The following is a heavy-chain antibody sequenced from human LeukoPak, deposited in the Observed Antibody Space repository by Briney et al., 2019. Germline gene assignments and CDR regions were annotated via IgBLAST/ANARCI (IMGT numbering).Heavy chain of an antibody. Sequence: SETLSLTCTVSGYSISSGYYWGWIRQPPGKGLEWIGSIYHSGSTYYNPSLKSRVTISVDTSRNQFSLRLNSVTAADTAVYYCAKSNGYGLVDIWGQGTMVTVSS. CDR3: AKSNGYGLVDI. D-gene: IGHD3-10*01. CDR1: GYSISSGYY. V-gene: IGHV4-38-2*02. J-gene: IGHJ3*02. CDR2: IYHSGST.